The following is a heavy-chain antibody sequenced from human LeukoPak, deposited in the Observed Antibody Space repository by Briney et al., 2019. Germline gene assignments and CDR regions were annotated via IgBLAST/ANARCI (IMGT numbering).Heavy chain of an antibody. D-gene: IGHD6-13*01. CDR3: AKGDSSTWSLLDY. Sequence: GGSLRLSCAPSGFTFDDCAMHWVGQAPGKGLDWVSGIIWKSVSVRYADSVKGRFTISRDDARNSLYLQMNSLRADDTALYYCAKGDSSTWSLLDYWGQGTLVTVSS. CDR2: IIWKSVSV. J-gene: IGHJ4*02. V-gene: IGHV3-9*01. CDR1: GFTFDDCA.